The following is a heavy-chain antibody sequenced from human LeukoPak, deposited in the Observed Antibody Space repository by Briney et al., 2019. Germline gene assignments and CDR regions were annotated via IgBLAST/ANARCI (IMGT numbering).Heavy chain of an antibody. V-gene: IGHV3-30-3*01. CDR1: GFTFSSYA. CDR3: AKDFKYYGFWSFYPTPYYYYYMDV. D-gene: IGHD3-3*01. CDR2: ISYDGSNK. J-gene: IGHJ6*03. Sequence: PGGSLRLSCAASGFTFSSYAMHWVRQAPGKGLEWVAVISYDGSNKYYADSVKGRFTISRDNSENSLYLQMNSLGAEDTAVYYCAKDFKYYGFWSFYPTPYYYYYMDVWGKGTTVTVSS.